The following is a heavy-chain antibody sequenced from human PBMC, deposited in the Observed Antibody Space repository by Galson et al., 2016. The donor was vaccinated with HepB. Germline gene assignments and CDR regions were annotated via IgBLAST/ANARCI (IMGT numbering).Heavy chain of an antibody. CDR2: IYWDDDK. CDR3: AHRSLFCTSTSRSFYYFDY. Sequence: PALVKPTQTLTLTCSFSGFSLSTSREGVGWIHQSPGKALEWLALIYWDDDKRYGQSLKRRLTITKDTSKNQVVLTMTNMDPVDTATYFCAHRSLFCTSTSRSFYYFDYWGQGTLVTVSS. J-gene: IGHJ4*02. V-gene: IGHV2-5*05. D-gene: IGHD2-2*01. CDR1: GFSLSTSREG.